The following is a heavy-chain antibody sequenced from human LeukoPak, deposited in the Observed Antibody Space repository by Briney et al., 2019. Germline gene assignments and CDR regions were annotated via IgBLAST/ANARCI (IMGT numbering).Heavy chain of an antibody. CDR1: GFTFSSYA. CDR2: ISGSGGST. CDR3: AKDGDMSGYDWPFFDY. Sequence: GGSLRLSCAASGFTFSSYAMSWVRQAPGKGLEWVSAISGSGGSTYYADSVKGRFTISRDNSKNTLYLQMNSLRAEDTAVYYCAKDGDMSGYDWPFFDYWGQGTLVTVSS. V-gene: IGHV3-23*01. D-gene: IGHD5-12*01. J-gene: IGHJ4*02.